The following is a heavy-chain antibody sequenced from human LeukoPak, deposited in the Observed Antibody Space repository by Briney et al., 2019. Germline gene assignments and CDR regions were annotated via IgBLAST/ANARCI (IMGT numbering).Heavy chain of an antibody. J-gene: IGHJ4*02. V-gene: IGHV3-23*01. D-gene: IGHD3-10*01. CDR2: ITSSGST. Sequence: PGGSLRLSCAASGFTFSSYAMSWVRQASGKGLEWVSTITSSGSTYYAASVKGRFTISRDDSKNTLFLQMNSLRAEDTAVYYCAKKEGSGTYRPFEYWGQGTLVTVSS. CDR3: AKKEGSGTYRPFEY. CDR1: GFTFSSYA.